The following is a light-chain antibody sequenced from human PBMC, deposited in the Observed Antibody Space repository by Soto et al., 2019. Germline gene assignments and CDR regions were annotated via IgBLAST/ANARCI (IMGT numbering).Light chain of an antibody. CDR2: DAS. Sequence: IVLAQSPGTLSLSPGERATLSCRASQSVRGTSLAWYQQKPGQAPRLLIYDASSRATGIPDRFSGGGSGTDFTLTISGLEPEDFAVYYCQHYGSSPPITFGQGTRLEIK. CDR1: QSVRGTS. CDR3: QHYGSSPPIT. J-gene: IGKJ5*01. V-gene: IGKV3-20*01.